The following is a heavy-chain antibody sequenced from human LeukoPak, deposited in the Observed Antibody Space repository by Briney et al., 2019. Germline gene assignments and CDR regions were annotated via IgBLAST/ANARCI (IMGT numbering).Heavy chain of an antibody. D-gene: IGHD5-18*01. J-gene: IGHJ4*02. V-gene: IGHV1-69*06. Sequence: SVKVSCKASGGTFSSYAISWVRQAPGQGLKWMGGIIPIFGTANYAQKFQGRVTITADKSTSTAYMELSSLRSEDTAVYYCATHSGYSYGFLDYWGQGTLVTVSS. CDR3: ATHSGYSYGFLDY. CDR1: GGTFSSYA. CDR2: IIPIFGTA.